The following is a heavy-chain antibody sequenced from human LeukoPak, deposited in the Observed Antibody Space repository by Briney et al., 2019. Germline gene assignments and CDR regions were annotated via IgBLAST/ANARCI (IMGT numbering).Heavy chain of an antibody. Sequence: SETLSLTCTVSGGSISSSSYYWGWIRQPPGKGLEWIGEINHSGSTNYNPSLKSRVTISVDTSKNQFSLKLSSVTAADTAVYYANMDTAMVSFDYWGQGTLVTVSS. V-gene: IGHV4-39*07. D-gene: IGHD5-18*01. J-gene: IGHJ4*02. CDR3: NMDTAMVSFDY. CDR1: GGSISSSSYY. CDR2: INHSGST.